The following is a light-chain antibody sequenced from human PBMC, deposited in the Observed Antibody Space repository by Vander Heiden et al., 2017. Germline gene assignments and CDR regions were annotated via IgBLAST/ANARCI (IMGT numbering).Light chain of an antibody. CDR1: QSVNNRY. CDR2: GAS. Sequence: EIVLTQSPVTLSLSPGERATLSCRASQSVNNRYLAWYQQKPGQAPRLLISGASNRATDIPDRFSGSGSGTGFTLTISRLEPEDFAVYYCQQYDRSPITFGQGTRLDIK. CDR3: QQYDRSPIT. J-gene: IGKJ5*01. V-gene: IGKV3-20*01.